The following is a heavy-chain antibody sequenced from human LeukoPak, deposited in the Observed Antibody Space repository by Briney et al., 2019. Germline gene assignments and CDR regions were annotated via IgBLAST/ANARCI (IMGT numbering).Heavy chain of an antibody. Sequence: GASVKVSCKASGGTFSSYAISWVRQAPGQGLEWMGGIIPIFGTANYAQKFQDRVTITTEESTSTAYMELSSLRSEDTAVYYCARGVVPAAQNYFDYWGQGTLVTVSS. D-gene: IGHD2-2*01. CDR3: ARGVVPAAQNYFDY. CDR1: GGTFSSYA. CDR2: IIPIFGTA. V-gene: IGHV1-69*05. J-gene: IGHJ4*02.